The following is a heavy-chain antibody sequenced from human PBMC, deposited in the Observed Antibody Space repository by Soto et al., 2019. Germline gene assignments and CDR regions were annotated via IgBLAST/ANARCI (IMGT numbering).Heavy chain of an antibody. CDR1: GFTFSSYG. V-gene: IGHV3-48*02. CDR2: ISKSSSTI. CDR3: ARDSSGSYWGYFDY. D-gene: IGHD1-26*01. J-gene: IGHJ4*02. Sequence: PGGSLRLSCAASGFTFSSYGMNWVRQAPGKGLEWISYISKSSSTIYYADSEKGRFTISRDNAKNSLYLQMNSLRDEDTAVYYCARDSSGSYWGYFDYWGQGTLVTVSS.